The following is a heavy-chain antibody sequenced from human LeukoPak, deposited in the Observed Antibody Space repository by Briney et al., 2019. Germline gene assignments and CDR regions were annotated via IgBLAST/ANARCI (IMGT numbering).Heavy chain of an antibody. CDR2: IIPIFGTA. J-gene: IGHJ4*02. CDR3: ARGRMAGTYVFDY. V-gene: IGHV1-69*13. CDR1: GDTFSSYA. D-gene: IGHD6-19*01. Sequence: RASVKVSCTASGDTFSSYAISWVRQAPGQGLEWMGGIIPIFGTANYAQKFQGRVTITADESTSTAYMELSSLRSEDTAVYYCARGRMAGTYVFDYWDQGTLVTVSS.